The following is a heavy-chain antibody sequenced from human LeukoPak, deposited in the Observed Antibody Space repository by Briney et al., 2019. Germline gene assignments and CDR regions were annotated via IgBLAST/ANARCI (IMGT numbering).Heavy chain of an antibody. J-gene: IGHJ4*02. V-gene: IGHV3-48*03. CDR1: GFIFSSYE. Sequence: PGGSLRLSCAASGFIFSSYEMNWVRQARGKGLEWLLHISSSGSSIHYADSVKGRFTISRDNAKNSLYLQMNSLRVEDTAVYYCARTRDGPFDYWGQGTLVTVSS. CDR2: ISSSGSSI. D-gene: IGHD5-24*01. CDR3: ARTRDGPFDY.